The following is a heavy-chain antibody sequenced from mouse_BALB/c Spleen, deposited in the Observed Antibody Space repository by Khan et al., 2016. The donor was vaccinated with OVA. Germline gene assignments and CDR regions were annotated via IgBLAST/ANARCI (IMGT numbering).Heavy chain of an antibody. J-gene: IGHJ2*01. CDR1: GLNIKDTY. CDR2: IDPPNGNT. V-gene: IGHV14-3*02. Sequence: VKLLESGPELVKSGATVTFSCTASGLNIKDTYMHWLKQWPEQGLEWIGRIDPPNGNTKYEPKFQGKASIREDTSKNTAFLQLSSLTSEDTAVYYCARMARKWGQGTTLTVSS. CDR3: ARMARK.